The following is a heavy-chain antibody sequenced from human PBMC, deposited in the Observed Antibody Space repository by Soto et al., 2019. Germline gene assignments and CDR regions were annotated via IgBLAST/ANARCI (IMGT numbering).Heavy chain of an antibody. CDR1: GYTLTELS. V-gene: IGHV1-24*01. Sequence: ASVKVSCKVSGYTLTELSMHWVRQAPGKGLEWMGGFDPEDGETIYAQKFQGRVTMTEDTSTDTAYMELSSLRSEDTAVYYCATSPTTSSIAAAGTRYYYGMDVWGQGTTVTVSS. CDR2: FDPEDGET. D-gene: IGHD6-13*01. CDR3: ATSPTTSSIAAAGTRYYYGMDV. J-gene: IGHJ6*02.